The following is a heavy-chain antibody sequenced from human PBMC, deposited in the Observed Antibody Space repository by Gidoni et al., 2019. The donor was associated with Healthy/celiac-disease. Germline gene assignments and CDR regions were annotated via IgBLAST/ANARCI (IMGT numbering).Heavy chain of an antibody. V-gene: IGHV6-1*01. CDR2: TYYRSKWYN. J-gene: IGHJ6*02. Sequence: QVQLQQSGPGLVKPSQTLSLTCAISGDSVSSNSAAWNWIRQSPSRGLEWLGRTYYRSKWYNDYAVSVKSRITINPDTSKNQFSLQLNSVTPEDTAVYYCARISRQPAVAGTGVSSYYGMDVWGQGTTVTVSS. CDR3: ARISRQPAVAGTGVSSYYGMDV. D-gene: IGHD6-19*01. CDR1: GDSVSSNSAA.